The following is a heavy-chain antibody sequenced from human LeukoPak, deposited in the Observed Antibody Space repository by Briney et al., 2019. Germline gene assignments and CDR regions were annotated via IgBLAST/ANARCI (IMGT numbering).Heavy chain of an antibody. V-gene: IGHV5-51*01. J-gene: IGHJ3*02. Sequence: GESLKISCKGSGYSFTSYWIGWVRQMPGKGLEWMGIIYPGDSDTRYSPSFQGQVTISADKSISTAYLQWSSLKASDTAMYYCARQSGYCSSTSCQGGRDPDAFDIWGQGTMVTVSS. CDR2: IYPGDSDT. D-gene: IGHD2-2*01. CDR1: GYSFTSYW. CDR3: ARQSGYCSSTSCQGGRDPDAFDI.